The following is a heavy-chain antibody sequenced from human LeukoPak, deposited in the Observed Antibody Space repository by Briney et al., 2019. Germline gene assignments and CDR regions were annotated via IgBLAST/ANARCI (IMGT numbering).Heavy chain of an antibody. CDR2: ISSSGST. Sequence: PSETLSLTCTVSGGSISSANDYWRWIRRPAGRGLQWIGRISSSGSTNYHPSLKSRLTISVDTSKNQFSLKLSSVPAADTAVYYCARDDGDRVGHFEYWAQGTLVSVSS. V-gene: IGHV4-61*02. CDR3: ARDDGDRVGHFEY. D-gene: IGHD1-26*01. CDR1: GGSISSANDY. J-gene: IGHJ4*02.